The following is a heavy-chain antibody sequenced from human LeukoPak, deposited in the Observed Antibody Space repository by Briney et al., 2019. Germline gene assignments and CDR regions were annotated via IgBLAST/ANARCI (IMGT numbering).Heavy chain of an antibody. V-gene: IGHV3-48*03. Sequence: PGGSLRLSCAASGFTFSSYEMNWVRQSPGKGLEWVSYISSSGSTIYYADSVKGRLTISRDNSKNTLYLQMNSLRAEDTAVYYCAKVFGSGYYLGAFDIWGQGTMVTVSS. CDR2: ISSSGSTI. D-gene: IGHD3-22*01. J-gene: IGHJ3*02. CDR3: AKVFGSGYYLGAFDI. CDR1: GFTFSSYE.